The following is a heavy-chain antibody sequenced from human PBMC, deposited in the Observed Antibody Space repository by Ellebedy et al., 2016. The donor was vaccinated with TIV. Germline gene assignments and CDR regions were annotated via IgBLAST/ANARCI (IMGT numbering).Heavy chain of an antibody. J-gene: IGHJ4*02. CDR2: ISYDGSNE. D-gene: IGHD3-22*01. V-gene: IGHV3-30*18. Sequence: GGSLRLSCAASGFTFSSYDMHWVRQAPGKGLEWVAVISYDGSNEYYADSVKGRFTISRDNSKDTLYLQMNSLTVEDTAVYYCAKEAELDYYDNGSYSGFDYWGQGTLVTVSS. CDR3: AKEAELDYYDNGSYSGFDY. CDR1: GFTFSSYD.